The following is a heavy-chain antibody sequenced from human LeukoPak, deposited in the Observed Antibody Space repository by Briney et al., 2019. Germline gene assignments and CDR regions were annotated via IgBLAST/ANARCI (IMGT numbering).Heavy chain of an antibody. V-gene: IGHV3-9*01. J-gene: IGHJ6*02. CDR3: AKDTHSSGWYGMDV. CDR2: ISWSSGSI. CDR1: GFTFDDYA. D-gene: IGHD6-19*01. Sequence: PGRSLRLSCAASGFTFDDYAMPWVPQAPGKGLEWVSGISWSSGSIGYADSVKGRFTISRDNAKNSLYLQMNSLRAEDTALYYCAKDTHSSGWYGMDVWGQGTTVTVSS.